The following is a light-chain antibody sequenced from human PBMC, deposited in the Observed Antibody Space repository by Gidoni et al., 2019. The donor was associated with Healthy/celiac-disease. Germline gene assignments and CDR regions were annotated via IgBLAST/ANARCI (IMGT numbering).Light chain of an antibody. Sequence: EIVMTQSPATLSVSPGERATLSCRASQSVSSNLAWYQQKPGQAPRLLIYGASTRATGIPARCSGSGSGTEFTLTISSMQSEDFAVDYCQQYNNWPPWTFGQGTKVEIK. CDR2: GAS. CDR1: QSVSSN. V-gene: IGKV3-15*01. J-gene: IGKJ1*01. CDR3: QQYNNWPPWT.